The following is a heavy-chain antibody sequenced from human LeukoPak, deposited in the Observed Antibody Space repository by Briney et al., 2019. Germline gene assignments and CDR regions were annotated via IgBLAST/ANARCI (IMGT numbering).Heavy chain of an antibody. CDR1: GGSISSNSYF. J-gene: IGHJ3*02. V-gene: IGHV4-39*01. D-gene: IGHD3-10*01. CDR3: ASQKTLVRGAIRLFDASDI. CDR2: IHYSGSI. Sequence: SETLSLTCTVSGGSISSNSYFWGWTRQPPGKGLEWIVIIHYSGSIYYSPSLKGRLSISIDTSKNQFSLKLSSVTAADTAVYYCASQKTLVRGAIRLFDASDIWGQGTVVTVSS.